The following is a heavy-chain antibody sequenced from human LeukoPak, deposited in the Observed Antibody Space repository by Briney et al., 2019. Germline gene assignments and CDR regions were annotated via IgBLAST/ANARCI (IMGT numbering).Heavy chain of an antibody. V-gene: IGHV3-21*01. CDR2: ISSSSSYI. CDR1: GFTFSSYS. J-gene: IGHJ5*02. CDR3: ARGEVVAAHPENNWFDP. Sequence: GGSLRLSCAASGFTFSSYSMNWVRQAPGKGLEWVSSISSSSSYIYYADSVKGRFTISRDNSKNTLYLQMNSLRAEDTAVYYCARGEVVAAHPENNWFDPWGQGTLVTVSS. D-gene: IGHD2-15*01.